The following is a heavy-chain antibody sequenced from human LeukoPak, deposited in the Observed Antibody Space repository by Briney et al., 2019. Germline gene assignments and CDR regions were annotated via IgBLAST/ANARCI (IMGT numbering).Heavy chain of an antibody. CDR1: GFTFSNAW. J-gene: IGHJ4*02. CDR2: IKSKTDGGTT. D-gene: IGHD6-13*01. V-gene: IGHV3-15*01. CDR3: ARARIAAAGERFRYFDY. Sequence: GGSLRLSCAASGFTFSNAWMSWVRQAPGKGLEWVGRIKSKTDGGTTDYAAPVKGRFTISRDDSKNTLYLQMNSLKTEDTAVYYCARARIAAAGERFRYFDYWGQGTLVTVSS.